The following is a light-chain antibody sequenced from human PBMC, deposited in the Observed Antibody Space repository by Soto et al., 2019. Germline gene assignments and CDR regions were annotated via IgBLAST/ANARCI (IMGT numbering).Light chain of an antibody. J-gene: IGLJ3*02. V-gene: IGLV1-44*01. CDR1: SSNIGTSS. CDR2: SND. Sequence: QSVLTQPPSASGTPGQRVTISCSGGSSNIGTSSVNWYQQLPGTAPKLLMFSNDQRPSGVTDRFSGSKSGTPASLAISGLQSGDEADYYCAAWDDGLNGVVFGGGTKLTVL. CDR3: AAWDDGLNGVV.